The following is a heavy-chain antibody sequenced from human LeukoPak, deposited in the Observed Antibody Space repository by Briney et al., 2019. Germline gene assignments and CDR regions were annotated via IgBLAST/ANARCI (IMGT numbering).Heavy chain of an antibody. CDR1: GGTFSSYA. V-gene: IGHV1-69*04. Sequence: GASVKVSCKASGGTFSSYAISWVRQAPGQGLEWMGRIIPILGIANYAQKFQGRVTITADKSTSTAYMELSSLRSEDTAVYYCARDRDRPGGHLRAYWFDPWGQGTLVTVSS. CDR3: ARDRDRPGGHLRAYWFDP. D-gene: IGHD3-16*01. J-gene: IGHJ5*02. CDR2: IIPILGIA.